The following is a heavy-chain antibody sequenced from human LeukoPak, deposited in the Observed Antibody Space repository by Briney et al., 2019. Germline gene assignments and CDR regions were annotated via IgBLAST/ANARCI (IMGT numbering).Heavy chain of an antibody. J-gene: IGHJ4*02. D-gene: IGHD6-13*01. CDR1: GFTFSSYA. CDR3: AKDQYSSSWYVPFDY. CDR2: ISAGAFT. Sequence: PGGSLRLSCAASGFTFSSYAMSWVRQAPGKGLEWVSAISAGAFTHYADSVKGRFTVSRDNSKNTLYLQIDSLRAEDTAIYYCAKDQYSSSWYVPFDYWGQGTLVAVSS. V-gene: IGHV3-23*01.